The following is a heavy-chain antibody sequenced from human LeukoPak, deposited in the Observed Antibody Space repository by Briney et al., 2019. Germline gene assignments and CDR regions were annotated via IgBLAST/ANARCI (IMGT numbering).Heavy chain of an antibody. CDR1: GDSVASNSTA. V-gene: IGHV6-1*01. Sequence: SQTLLLTCVISGDSVASNSTACNWIRQSPSRGLEWLGRTYYRSKWYNDYALSMKSRITINPDTSKNQFSLQLNSVTPEDTAVYYCARGGQGDGYSADEAFDFWGQGTMVTVS. D-gene: IGHD5-24*01. CDR3: ARGGQGDGYSADEAFDF. J-gene: IGHJ3*01. CDR2: TYYRSKWYN.